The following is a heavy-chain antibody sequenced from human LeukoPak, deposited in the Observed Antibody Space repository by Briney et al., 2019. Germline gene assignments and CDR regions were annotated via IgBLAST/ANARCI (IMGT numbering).Heavy chain of an antibody. CDR1: GYTFTSYG. D-gene: IGHD3-9*01. J-gene: IGHJ3*02. Sequence: GASVKVSCKASGYTFTSYGISWVRQAPGQGLEWMGWISAYNGNTNYAQKLQGRVTMTTDTSTSTAYMELRSLRSDDTAVYYCARVPEWGYDILTGYSPGAFDIWGQGTMVTVSS. CDR3: ARVPEWGYDILTGYSPGAFDI. CDR2: ISAYNGNT. V-gene: IGHV1-18*01.